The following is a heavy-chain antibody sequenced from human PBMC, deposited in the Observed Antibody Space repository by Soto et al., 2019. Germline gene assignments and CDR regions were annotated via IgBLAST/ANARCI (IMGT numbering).Heavy chain of an antibody. CDR1: GFTFISYA. J-gene: IGHJ4*02. V-gene: IGHV3-23*01. Sequence: HGGSLRLSCAASGFTFISYAMSWVRQAPGKGLEWVSAISGSGGSTYYADSVKGRFTISRDNSKNTLYLQMNSLRAEDTAVYYCAKDPYGDKNFDYWGQGTLVTVSS. D-gene: IGHD4-17*01. CDR3: AKDPYGDKNFDY. CDR2: ISGSGGST.